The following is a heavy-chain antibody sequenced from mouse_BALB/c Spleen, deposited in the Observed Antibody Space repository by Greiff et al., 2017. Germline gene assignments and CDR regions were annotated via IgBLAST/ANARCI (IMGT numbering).Heavy chain of an antibody. V-gene: IGHV5-12-2*01. CDR3: ARHGDYGNYAWFAY. CDR2: ISNGGGST. J-gene: IGHJ3*01. CDR1: GFTFSSYT. D-gene: IGHD2-1*01. Sequence: EVQGVESGGGLVQPGGSLKLSCAASGFTFSSYTMSWVRQTPEKRLEWVAYISNGGGSTYYPDTVKGRFTISRDNAKNTLYLQMSSLKSEDTAMYYCARHGDYGNYAWFAYWGQGTLVTVSA.